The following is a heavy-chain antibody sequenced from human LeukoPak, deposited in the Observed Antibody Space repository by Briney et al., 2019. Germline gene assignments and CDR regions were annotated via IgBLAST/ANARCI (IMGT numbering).Heavy chain of an antibody. V-gene: IGHV3-7*01. CDR2: IKQDGSEK. CDR3: VKVAKYYYGSETYYFFEH. Sequence: GGALRLSCAASGFTFRSYWMSWVRQAPGKGLEWVANIKQDGSEKYYVDSVKGRFTISRDNAKNSLYLQMNSLRAEDTGIYYCVKVAKYYYGSETYYFFEHWGQGTPVTASS. D-gene: IGHD3-10*01. CDR1: GFTFRSYW. J-gene: IGHJ4*02.